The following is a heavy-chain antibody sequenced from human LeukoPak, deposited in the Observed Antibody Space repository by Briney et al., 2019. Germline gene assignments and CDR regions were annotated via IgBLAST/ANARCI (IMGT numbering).Heavy chain of an antibody. V-gene: IGHV3-74*01. CDR3: ARDPGYSSGWFDY. CDR2: IDTDGITT. CDR1: GFTLSSYR. Sequence: PGGSLRLSCAASGFTLSSYRMHWVRQAPGKGLVWVSRIDTDGITTVYADSVKGRFTISRDNAKKSLYLQMNSVRAEDTAVYYCARDPGYSSGWFDYWGQGALVTVSS. J-gene: IGHJ4*02. D-gene: IGHD6-19*01.